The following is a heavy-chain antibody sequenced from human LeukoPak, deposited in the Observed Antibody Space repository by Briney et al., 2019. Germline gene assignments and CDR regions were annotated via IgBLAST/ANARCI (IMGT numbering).Heavy chain of an antibody. J-gene: IGHJ4*02. CDR3: ARGPGAMYFDF. CDR1: GGTIISYY. D-gene: IGHD2-2*01. V-gene: IGHV4-59*01. Sequence: SGTLSLTCAVSGGTIISYYWSWLRQPPGKGLEWIGYIYYSGTTNYNPSLKSRVTISVDRSKNQFSLKLSSVTAADTAVYYCARGPGAMYFDFWGQGTLVTVSS. CDR2: IYYSGTT.